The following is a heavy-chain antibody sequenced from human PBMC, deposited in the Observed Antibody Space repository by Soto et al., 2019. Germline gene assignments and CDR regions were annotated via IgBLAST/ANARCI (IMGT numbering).Heavy chain of an antibody. CDR1: GGSLNSPSYY. D-gene: IGHD3-16*01. CDR2: SHYTGTT. J-gene: IGHJ4*02. V-gene: IGHV4-39*01. Sequence: QLLLQESGPGLVRPSDTLSLTCTVSGGSLNSPSYYWGWIRQPPGKGLDWIASSHYTGTTYYKSTLKSRLTISSDTSKNQFSLTLRSVTAADTAIYYCARKSRWSAMYYFDYWGQGTLVTVPS. CDR3: ARKSRWSAMYYFDY.